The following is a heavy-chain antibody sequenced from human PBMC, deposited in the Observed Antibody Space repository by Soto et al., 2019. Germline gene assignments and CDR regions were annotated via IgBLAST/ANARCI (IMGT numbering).Heavy chain of an antibody. D-gene: IGHD2-8*01. CDR2: ISAYNGNT. CDR1: GYTFTSYG. J-gene: IGHJ5*02. V-gene: IGHV1-18*01. Sequence: ASLKVSCKASGYTFTSYGISWVRQAPGQGLEWMGWISAYNGNTNYAQKLQGRVTMTTDTSTSTAYMELRSLRSDDTAVYYCARVVPYCTNGVCSSRGWFDPWGQGTLVTVSS. CDR3: ARVVPYCTNGVCSSRGWFDP.